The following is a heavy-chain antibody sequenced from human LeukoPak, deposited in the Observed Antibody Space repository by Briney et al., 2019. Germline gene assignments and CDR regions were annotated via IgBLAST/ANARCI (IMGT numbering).Heavy chain of an antibody. CDR3: AKGYYDSSGPDY. V-gene: IGHV3-30-3*01. CDR1: GFTFSSYA. CDR2: ISYDGSNK. Sequence: GGSLRLSCAASGFTFSSYAMHWVRQAPGKGLEGGAVISYDGSNKYYADSVKGRFTISRDNSKNTLYLQMNSLRAEDTAVYYCAKGYYDSSGPDYWGQGTLVTVSS. D-gene: IGHD3-22*01. J-gene: IGHJ4*02.